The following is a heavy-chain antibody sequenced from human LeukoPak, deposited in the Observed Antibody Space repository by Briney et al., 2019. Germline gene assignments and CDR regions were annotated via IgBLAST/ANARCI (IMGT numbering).Heavy chain of an antibody. CDR2: INYPGST. J-gene: IGHJ6*02. Sequence: SETLSLTCTVSGGSISGYYWSWIRQPPGKGLEWIADINYPGSTNYNPSLKSRVTILLDTSKNQFSLRLSSVTAADTAVYYCARLYRTTWLHPRGFYFGLDVWGQGTTVTVSS. V-gene: IGHV4-59*08. CDR3: ARLYRTTWLHPRGFYFGLDV. CDR1: GGSISGYY. D-gene: IGHD5-24*01.